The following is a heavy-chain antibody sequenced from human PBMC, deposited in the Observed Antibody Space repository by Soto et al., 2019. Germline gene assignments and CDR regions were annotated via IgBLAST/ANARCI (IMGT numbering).Heavy chain of an antibody. D-gene: IGHD3-10*01. CDR3: ARYGSGSYYEPSL. Sequence: GGSLRLSCAASGFTFSSYAMHWVRQAPGKGLEWVAVISYDGSNKYYADSVKGRFTISRDNSKNTLYLQMNSLRAEDAAVYYCARYGSGSYYEPSLWGQGTLVTVSS. CDR2: ISYDGSNK. V-gene: IGHV3-30-3*01. CDR1: GFTFSSYA. J-gene: IGHJ4*02.